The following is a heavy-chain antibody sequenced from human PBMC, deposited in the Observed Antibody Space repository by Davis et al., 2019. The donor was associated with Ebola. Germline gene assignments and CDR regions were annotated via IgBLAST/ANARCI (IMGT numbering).Heavy chain of an antibody. Sequence: GESLKISCADSVITFSSYAMTWVRQAPGKGLEWVSAISGSGGTTYYAGSVKGRFTISRDNSKNTLYLQMNSLRAEDTAVYYCAKDRTTKMTTADYWGQGTLVTVSS. J-gene: IGHJ4*02. V-gene: IGHV3-23*01. CDR3: AKDRTTKMTTADY. CDR2: ISGSGGTT. D-gene: IGHD4-11*01. CDR1: VITFSSYA.